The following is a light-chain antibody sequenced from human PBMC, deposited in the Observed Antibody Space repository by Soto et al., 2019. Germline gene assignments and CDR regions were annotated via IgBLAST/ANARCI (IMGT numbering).Light chain of an antibody. V-gene: IGKV3-20*01. CDR2: GES. Sequence: EIVLTQFPGTLSLSPGESATLSCRASQSVTSNSLAWYQQKVGRAPRVLIYGESNRATGIPDRFSGSGSGTDFNLTITRLEPEDFAVYFCQKYGSSPRTCGEGTRLEIK. CDR1: QSVTSNS. J-gene: IGKJ5*01. CDR3: QKYGSSPRT.